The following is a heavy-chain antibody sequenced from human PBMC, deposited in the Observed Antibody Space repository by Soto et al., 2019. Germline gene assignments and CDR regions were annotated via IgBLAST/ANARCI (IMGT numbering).Heavy chain of an antibody. Sequence: EVQLLESGGGLVQPGGSLRLSCAASVFTFSSSAMSWVRQAPGKGLEWVSAIRGTNGNTHYAESVKGRLTISRDNSKNTLYLQMNFLRAEDTAVYYCAKCTVDTIVTSGWCNWVAPWGQGTLVIVSS. J-gene: IGHJ5*02. CDR3: AKCTVDTIVTSGWCNWVAP. CDR2: IRGTNGNT. V-gene: IGHV3-23*01. CDR1: VFTFSSSA. D-gene: IGHD6-19*01.